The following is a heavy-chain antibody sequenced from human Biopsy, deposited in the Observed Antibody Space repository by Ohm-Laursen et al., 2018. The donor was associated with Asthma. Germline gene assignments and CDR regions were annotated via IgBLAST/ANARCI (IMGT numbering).Heavy chain of an antibody. CDR1: GGSFTHYF. V-gene: IGHV4-34*01. Sequence: GTLSLTCPISGGSFTHYFWMWIRQPPGKGLEWIGEINYRGDTNYNPSLESRVSISVDTSTYHFSLRLNSVTAADTAVYYCVRGEEVAGTYFKDWDQGTLVTASS. J-gene: IGHJ1*01. CDR2: INYRGDT. CDR3: VRGEEVAGTYFKD. D-gene: IGHD6-19*01.